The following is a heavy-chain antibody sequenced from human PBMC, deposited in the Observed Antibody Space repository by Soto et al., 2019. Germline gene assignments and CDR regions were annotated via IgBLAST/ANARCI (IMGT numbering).Heavy chain of an antibody. CDR2: INAGNGNT. CDR3: ARSAPPIDY. J-gene: IGHJ4*02. Sequence: QVQLVQSGAEVKKPGASVKVSCKASGYPFTSYAMHWVRQAPGQRLELMGWINAGNGNTKYSQKFQGRVTITRDTSASTAYSELSSLRSEDTAVSYCARSAPPIDYWGQGTLVTVSS. V-gene: IGHV1-3*01. CDR1: GYPFTSYA.